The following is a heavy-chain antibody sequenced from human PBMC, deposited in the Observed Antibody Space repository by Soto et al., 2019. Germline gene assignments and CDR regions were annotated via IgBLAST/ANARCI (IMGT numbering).Heavy chain of an antibody. CDR3: VKGELLFRSGAGDVFDI. J-gene: IGHJ3*02. Sequence: PGGSLRLSVSASGFTFSSYAMHWVRQAPGKGLEYVSAISSNGGSTYYADSVKGRFTISRDNSKNTLYLQMSSLRAEDTAVYYCVKGELLFRSGAGDVFDIWGQGTMVTVSS. V-gene: IGHV3-64D*06. CDR1: GFTFSSYA. CDR2: ISSNGGST. D-gene: IGHD1-26*01.